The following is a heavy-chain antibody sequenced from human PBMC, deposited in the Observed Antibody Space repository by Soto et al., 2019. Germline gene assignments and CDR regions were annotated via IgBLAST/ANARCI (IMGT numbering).Heavy chain of an antibody. J-gene: IGHJ4*02. CDR1: GYSFLNYW. V-gene: IGHV5-51*01. Sequence: LKISCKTSGYSFLNYWIGWVRQMPGKGLEWMGIIYPGDSDARYSPSFQGQVTIAADKSISTVYLQWSSLKASDTAMYYCARHIVDTSMTASFNYWGQGTQVTVSS. D-gene: IGHD5-18*01. CDR2: IYPGDSDA. CDR3: ARHIVDTSMTASFNY.